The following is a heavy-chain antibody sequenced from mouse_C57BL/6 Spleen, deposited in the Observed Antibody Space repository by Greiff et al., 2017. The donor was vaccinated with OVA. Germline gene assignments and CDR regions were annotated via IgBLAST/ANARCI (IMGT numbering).Heavy chain of an antibody. CDR3: ARLYSNYAYWYFDV. CDR2: IWSGGST. Sequence: QVQLQQSGPGLVQPSQSLSITCTVSGFSLTSYGVHWVRQSPGKGLEWLGVIWSGGSTDYNAAFISRLSISKDNSKSQVFFKMNSLQADDTAIYYCARLYSNYAYWYFDVWGTGTTVTVSS. CDR1: GFSLTSYG. J-gene: IGHJ1*03. D-gene: IGHD2-5*01. V-gene: IGHV2-2*01.